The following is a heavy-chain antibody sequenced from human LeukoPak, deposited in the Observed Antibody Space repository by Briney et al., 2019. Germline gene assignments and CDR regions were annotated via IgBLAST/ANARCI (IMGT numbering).Heavy chain of an antibody. CDR2: ISAYNGNT. Sequence: ASVKVSCKASGYTFTSYGISWVRQAPGQGLEWMGWISAYNGNTNYAQKLQGRVTMTTDTSTSTAYMELRSLRSDDTAVYYCARSSSSSVYYYYYYMDVWGKGTTVTVSS. J-gene: IGHJ6*03. CDR3: ARSSSSSVYYYYYYMDV. V-gene: IGHV1-18*01. D-gene: IGHD6-6*01. CDR1: GYTFTSYG.